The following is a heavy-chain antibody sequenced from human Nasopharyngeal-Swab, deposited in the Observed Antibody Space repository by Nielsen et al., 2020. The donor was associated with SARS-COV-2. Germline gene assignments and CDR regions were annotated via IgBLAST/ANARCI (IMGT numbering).Heavy chain of an antibody. J-gene: IGHJ6*03. Sequence: SETLSLTCAVYGGSFTSYYWGWFRQPPGKGLEWIAEINHSGSTNYNPSLKSRVTISVDTSKNQISLKLSSVTAADTAVYFCARGLSGIVPSPFLGLGPYYSYYYMDVWGKGTTVTVSS. CDR1: GGSFTSYY. D-gene: IGHD2-8*01. V-gene: IGHV4-34*01. CDR2: INHSGST. CDR3: ARGLSGIVPSPFLGLGPYYSYYYMDV.